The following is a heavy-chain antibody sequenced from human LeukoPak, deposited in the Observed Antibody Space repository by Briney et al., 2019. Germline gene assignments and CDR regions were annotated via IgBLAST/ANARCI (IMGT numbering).Heavy chain of an antibody. CDR1: GFSLSRYW. J-gene: IGHJ4*02. CDR3: ARDPVSGSGNYYTPFDY. Sequence: GGSLRLSCAASGFSLSRYWMSWVRQAPGKGLEWVASIKEDGSDIYYVDSVKGRFTVSRDNAKNSLFLQLKSLRAEDTAVYYCARDPVSGSGNYYTPFDYWGQGTLSPSPQ. D-gene: IGHD1-26*01. V-gene: IGHV3-7*01. CDR2: IKEDGSDI.